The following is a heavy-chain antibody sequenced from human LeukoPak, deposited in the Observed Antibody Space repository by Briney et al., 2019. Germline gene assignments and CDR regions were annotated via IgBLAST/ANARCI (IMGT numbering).Heavy chain of an antibody. CDR2: IYYSGST. CDR1: GGSISSSRYY. CDR3: APVQWLADTWGY. J-gene: IGHJ4*02. D-gene: IGHD6-19*01. V-gene: IGHV4-39*01. Sequence: PSETLSLTCTVSGGSISSSRYYWGWIRQPPGKGLEWIGSIYYSGSTYYNPSLKSRVTISVDTSKNQSSLKLSSVTAADTAVYYCAPVQWLADTWGYWGQGTLVTVSS.